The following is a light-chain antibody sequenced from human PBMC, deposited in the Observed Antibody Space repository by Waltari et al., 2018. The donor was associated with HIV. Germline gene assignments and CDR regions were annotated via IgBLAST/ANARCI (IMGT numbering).Light chain of an antibody. CDR3: CSYVGSNVWV. J-gene: IGLJ3*02. Sequence: QSVLTQPASVSGSPGQSITISCTGTSSDVGNYNLVSWYQQHPGKAPKLIIYEVTKRPSGVSNRFSGAKSGNPASLTIAGLQAEDEADYYCCSYVGSNVWVFGGGTKLTVL. CDR2: EVT. CDR1: SSDVGNYNL. V-gene: IGLV2-23*02.